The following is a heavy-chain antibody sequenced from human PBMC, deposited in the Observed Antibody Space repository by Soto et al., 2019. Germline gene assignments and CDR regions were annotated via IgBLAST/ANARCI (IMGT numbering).Heavy chain of an antibody. CDR3: ARDRSSGYYYGLDY. J-gene: IGHJ4*02. CDR1: GFTFSCYG. V-gene: IGHV3-33*01. Sequence: QVQLEESGGGVVQPGRSLRLSCAASGFTFSCYGMHWVRQAPAKGLEWVAVIWYDGSNKYYADSVKGRFTISRDNSKNTLYLQMNSLRAEDTAVYYCARDRSSGYYYGLDYWGQGTLVTVSS. CDR2: IWYDGSNK. D-gene: IGHD3-22*01.